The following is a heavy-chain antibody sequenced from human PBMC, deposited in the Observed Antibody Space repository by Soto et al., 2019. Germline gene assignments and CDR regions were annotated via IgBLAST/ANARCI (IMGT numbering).Heavy chain of an antibody. V-gene: IGHV4-30-4*08. CDR3: AGYVSSLASYYYYGMDV. J-gene: IGHJ6*02. CDR1: GASISIAAYF. CDR2: IYYSGTT. Sequence: SETLSLTCTVSGASISIAAYFWSWIRQHPGKGLEWIGHIYYSGTTYYNPSLKSRLTIPVDTSKNQFSLKLSSVTAADTAVYYCAGYVSSLASYYYYGMDVWGQGTTVTVSS. D-gene: IGHD3-10*02.